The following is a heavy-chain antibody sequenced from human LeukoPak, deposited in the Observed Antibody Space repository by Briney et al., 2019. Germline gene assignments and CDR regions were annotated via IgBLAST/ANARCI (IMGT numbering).Heavy chain of an antibody. CDR2: IYHTGTT. Sequence: PSETLSLTCTVSGGTIGTYYWSWIRQPPGKGLEYLGYIYHTGTTSYNPPLKSRVTISVDTSKNQFSLRLSSVTAADTALYYCARSPGLGYSGGSCHFDYWGQGMLVTVSS. V-gene: IGHV4-59*08. D-gene: IGHD2-15*01. J-gene: IGHJ4*02. CDR3: ARSPGLGYSGGSCHFDY. CDR1: GGTIGTYY.